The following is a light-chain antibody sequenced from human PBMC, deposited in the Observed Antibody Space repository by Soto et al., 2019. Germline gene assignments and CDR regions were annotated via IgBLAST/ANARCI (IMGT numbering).Light chain of an antibody. CDR3: QQRSTWLFT. Sequence: EIVLTQSPATLSLSPGERATLSCRASQSVSSYLAWYQQKPGQAPRLLIYDASNRATGIPARFSGSGSGTDFTLTISSPKPEDFAVYYCQQRSTWLFTFGPGTKVDIK. J-gene: IGKJ3*01. V-gene: IGKV3-11*01. CDR1: QSVSSY. CDR2: DAS.